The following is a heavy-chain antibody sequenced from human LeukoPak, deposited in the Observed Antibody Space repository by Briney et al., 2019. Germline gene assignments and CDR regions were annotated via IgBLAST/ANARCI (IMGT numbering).Heavy chain of an antibody. Sequence: GSSVKVSCKASGGTFSSYAISWVRQAPGQGLEWMGGIIPIFGTANYAQKLQGRVTMTTDTSTSTAYMELRSLRSDDTAVYYCARGTAARPLYQDYWGQGTLVTVSS. CDR3: ARGTAARPLYQDY. CDR1: GGTFSSYA. CDR2: IIPIFGTA. J-gene: IGHJ4*02. D-gene: IGHD6-6*01. V-gene: IGHV1-69*05.